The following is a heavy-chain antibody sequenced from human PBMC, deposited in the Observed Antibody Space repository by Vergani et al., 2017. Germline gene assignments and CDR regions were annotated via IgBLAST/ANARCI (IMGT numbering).Heavy chain of an antibody. Sequence: VQLMQSGAEGKKPGSSVQFPSKASGGTLSSYAISWVRQAPGQGLGWMGGIIPIFGTANYAQKFQGRVTITAYESTSTAYMELSSLRSEDTAVYYCARGDCSSTSCRSDAFDIWGQGTMVTVSS. D-gene: IGHD2-2*01. J-gene: IGHJ3*02. CDR3: ARGDCSSTSCRSDAFDI. CDR1: GGTLSSYA. CDR2: IIPIFGTA. V-gene: IGHV1-69*01.